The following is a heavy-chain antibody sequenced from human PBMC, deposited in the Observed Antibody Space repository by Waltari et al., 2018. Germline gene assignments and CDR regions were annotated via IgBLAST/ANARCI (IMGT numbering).Heavy chain of an antibody. J-gene: IGHJ3*02. Sequence: EVQLVESGGGLVQPGGSLRLSCAASGFTFSSYWMSWVRQAPGKGGEWGANIKQDGREKYVVDAVKGRFTISRDNAKNSLYLQMNSLRAEDTAVYYCARELGMVGAFDIWGQGTMVTVSS. V-gene: IGHV3-7*03. CDR2: IKQDGREK. CDR1: GFTFSSYW. D-gene: IGHD1-26*01. CDR3: ARELGMVGAFDI.